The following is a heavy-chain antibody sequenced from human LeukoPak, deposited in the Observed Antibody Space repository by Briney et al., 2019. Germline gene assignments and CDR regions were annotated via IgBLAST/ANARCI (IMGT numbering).Heavy chain of an antibody. V-gene: IGHV4-39*01. Sequence: PSETLSLTCTVSGGSISSSSYYWGWIRQPPGKGLEWIGSIYYSGSTYHNPSLKSRVTISVDTSKNQFSLKLSSVTAADTAVYYCARHTYDSSGYYYLAYYFDYWGQGTLVTVSS. D-gene: IGHD3-22*01. CDR2: IYYSGST. J-gene: IGHJ4*02. CDR1: GGSISSSSYY. CDR3: ARHTYDSSGYYYLAYYFDY.